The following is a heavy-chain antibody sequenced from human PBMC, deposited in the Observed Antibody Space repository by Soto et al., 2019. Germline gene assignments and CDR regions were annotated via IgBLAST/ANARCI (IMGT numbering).Heavy chain of an antibody. CDR2: IYHSGSA. D-gene: IGHD3-10*01. CDR3: ARSLWFGEDFFDY. V-gene: IGHV4-4*02. Sequence: QVQLQESGPGLVKPSGTLSLTCAVSGGSISSDNWWSWVRQPPGKGLEWIGEIYHSGSANYNPSLKSRVTISLDKSKNQSSLKLSSVTAADTAMYYCARSLWFGEDFFDYWGQGTLVTVSS. J-gene: IGHJ4*02. CDR1: GGSISSDNW.